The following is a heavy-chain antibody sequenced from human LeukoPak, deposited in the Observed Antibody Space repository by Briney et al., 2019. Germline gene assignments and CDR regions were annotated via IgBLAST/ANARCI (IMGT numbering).Heavy chain of an antibody. D-gene: IGHD6-13*01. V-gene: IGHV3-48*02. CDR1: SFTFSSYS. Sequence: GGSLRLSCATSSFTFSSYSMNWVRQAPGKGLEWVSYISSSISTIYYADSVKGRFTISRDDAKNSLYLQMNSLRDEDTAVYYYARIYSSNWYYFDYWGQGTLVTVSS. J-gene: IGHJ4*02. CDR2: ISSSISTI. CDR3: ARIYSSNWYYFDY.